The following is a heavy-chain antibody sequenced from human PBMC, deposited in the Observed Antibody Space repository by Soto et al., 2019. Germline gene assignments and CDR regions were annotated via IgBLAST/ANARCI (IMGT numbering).Heavy chain of an antibody. CDR1: GFTFSSYS. D-gene: IGHD1-1*01. V-gene: IGHV3-21*01. CDR2: ISSSSSYI. J-gene: IGHJ6*02. Sequence: GGSLRLSCAASGFTFSSYSMNWVRQAPGKGLEWVSSISSSSSYIYYADSVKGRFTISRDNAKNSLYLQMNSLRAEDTAVYYCTSGTTGYYYYGMDVWGQGTTVTVSS. CDR3: TSGTTGYYYYGMDV.